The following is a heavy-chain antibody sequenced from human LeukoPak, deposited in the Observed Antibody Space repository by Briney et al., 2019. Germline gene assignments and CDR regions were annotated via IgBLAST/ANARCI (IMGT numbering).Heavy chain of an antibody. CDR2: ISSSGTTI. D-gene: IGHD2-2*01. CDR3: ARKYCSTTSCLFDN. CDR1: GFTFRSYE. J-gene: IGHJ4*02. V-gene: IGHV3-48*03. Sequence: GGSLRLSCAASGFTFRSYEMNWVRQAPGKGLQWVSDISSSGTTIYYADSVKGRFTISRDNAKNSLYLQMNSLRAEDTAVYYCARKYCSTTSCLFDNWGQGTLVTVSS.